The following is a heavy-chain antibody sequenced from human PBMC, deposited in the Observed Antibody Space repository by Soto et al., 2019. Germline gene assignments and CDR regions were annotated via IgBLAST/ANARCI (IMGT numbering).Heavy chain of an antibody. V-gene: IGHV1-46*01. CDR3: ARDLHVVVTSLYYYYGMDV. D-gene: IGHD2-2*01. Sequence: GASVKVSCKASGYTFTSYYMHWVRQAPGQGLEWMGIINPSGGSTSYAQKFQGRVTMTRDTSTSTVYMELSSLRSEDTAVYYCARDLHVVVTSLYYYYGMDVWGQGTKVTVYS. J-gene: IGHJ6*02. CDR2: INPSGGST. CDR1: GYTFTSYY.